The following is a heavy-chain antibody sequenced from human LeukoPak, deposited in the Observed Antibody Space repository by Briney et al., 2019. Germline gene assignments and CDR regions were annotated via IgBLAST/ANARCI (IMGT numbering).Heavy chain of an antibody. Sequence: SETLSLTCTVSGGSISSGTYFWGWIRQPPGEGLEWIGSIYYSGATYYNSSLKSRVTISVDTSKDQFSLKLISVTAADTAVYYCARLVGSAWHDDCWGQGTLVTVSS. CDR3: ARLVGSAWHDDC. J-gene: IGHJ4*02. CDR2: IYYSGAT. CDR1: GGSISSGTYF. D-gene: IGHD6-19*01. V-gene: IGHV4-39*01.